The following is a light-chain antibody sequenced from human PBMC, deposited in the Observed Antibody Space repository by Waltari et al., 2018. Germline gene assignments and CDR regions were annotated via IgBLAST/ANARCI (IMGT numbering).Light chain of an antibody. V-gene: IGKV1-39*01. Sequence: DIQMTQSPSSLSASVGDRGTITFRASQSISSYLNWYQQKPGKAPKLLIYAASSLQSGVPSRFSGSGSGTDFTLTISSLQPEDFATYYCQQSYSTPLTFGGGTKVEIK. CDR2: AAS. CDR1: QSISSY. J-gene: IGKJ4*01. CDR3: QQSYSTPLT.